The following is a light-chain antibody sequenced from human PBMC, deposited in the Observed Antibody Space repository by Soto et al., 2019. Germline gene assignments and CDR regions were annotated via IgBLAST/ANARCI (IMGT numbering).Light chain of an antibody. J-gene: IGKJ2*01. Sequence: DIQMTQSPCTLSASVGDRVTITCRASQSIISRLAWYQQKPGKAPKLLIYKASSLESGVPSRFSGSGSGTEFTLTISSLQPDDFATYYCQQYNSYSRYTFGQGTKLEIK. CDR3: QQYNSYSRYT. CDR2: KAS. CDR1: QSIISR. V-gene: IGKV1-5*03.